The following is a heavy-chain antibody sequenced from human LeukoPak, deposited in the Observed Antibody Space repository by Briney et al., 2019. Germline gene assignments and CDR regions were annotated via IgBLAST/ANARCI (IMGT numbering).Heavy chain of an antibody. CDR2: TYYTSKWYN. CDR3: ARQGFRRFDP. CDR1: GDSVSSDRAA. Sequence: SQTLSLTCAISGDSVSSDRAAWNWFRQSPSRGLEWLGRTYYTSKWYNDYAVSVKSRITVNPDTSKNQFSLHLNSVTPEDTAVYYCARQGFRRFDPWGQGTLVTVSS. D-gene: IGHD3-3*01. V-gene: IGHV6-1*01. J-gene: IGHJ5*02.